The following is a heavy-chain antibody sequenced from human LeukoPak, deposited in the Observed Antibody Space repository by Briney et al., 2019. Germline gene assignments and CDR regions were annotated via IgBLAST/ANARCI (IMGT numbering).Heavy chain of an antibody. V-gene: IGHV3-74*01. J-gene: IGHJ4*02. CDR3: ARGGCSSTSCHLADY. D-gene: IGHD2-2*01. Sequence: GGSLRLSCAASGFTFSSYWMHWVRQAPGKGLVWVSRINSDGSSTTYADPVKGRFTISRDNAKNTLYLQMNSLRAEDTAVYYCARGGCSSTSCHLADYWGQGTLVTVSS. CDR1: GFTFSSYW. CDR2: INSDGSST.